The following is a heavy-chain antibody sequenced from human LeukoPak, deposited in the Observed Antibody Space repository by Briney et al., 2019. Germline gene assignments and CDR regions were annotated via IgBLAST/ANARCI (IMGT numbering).Heavy chain of an antibody. J-gene: IGHJ4*02. CDR2: FEPEDGET. CDR3: ATASIDSSAYPEY. CDR1: GYTLTELS. V-gene: IGHV1-24*01. Sequence: GASVKVSCKVSGYTLTELSMHWVRQAPGKGLEWMGGFEPEDGETIYAQKFQGRVTMTEDTSTDTAYMELSSLRSEDTAVYYCATASIDSSAYPEYWGQGTLVTVSS. D-gene: IGHD3-22*01.